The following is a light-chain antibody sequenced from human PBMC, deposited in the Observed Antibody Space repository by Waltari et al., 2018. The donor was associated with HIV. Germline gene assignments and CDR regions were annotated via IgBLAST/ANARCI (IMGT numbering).Light chain of an antibody. CDR3: CSFAGSYIV. CDR2: DVR. CDR1: SSDVGAYNR. V-gene: IGLV2-11*01. J-gene: IGLJ1*01. Sequence: QSALTQPRSVSGSPGQSVTISCTGTSSDVGAYNRVSWYQQNPGKAPKVVIYDVRERPAGVPDRFSGAKSANTASLTISGLQADDEADYHCCSFAGSYIVFGTGTKVTVL.